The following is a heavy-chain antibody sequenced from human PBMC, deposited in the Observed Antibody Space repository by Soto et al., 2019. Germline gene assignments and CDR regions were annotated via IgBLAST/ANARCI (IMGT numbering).Heavy chain of an antibody. CDR1: GFTFSSYA. V-gene: IGHV3-23*01. Sequence: EVQLLESGGGLVQPGGSLRLSCAASGFTFSSYAMSWVRQAPGKGLEWVSAISGSGGSTYYADSVKGRFTISRDNSKNTMYLQMNSLRAEETAVDYCAYGGYYGSGSYGSLWYWGQGTLVTVSS. J-gene: IGHJ4*02. CDR3: AYGGYYGSGSYGSLWY. D-gene: IGHD3-10*01. CDR2: ISGSGGST.